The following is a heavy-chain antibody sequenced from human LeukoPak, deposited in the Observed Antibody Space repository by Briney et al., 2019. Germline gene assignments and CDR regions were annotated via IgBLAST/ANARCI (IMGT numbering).Heavy chain of an antibody. Sequence: PGGSLRLSCLTSGFTLSTNAMSWVRQAPGKGLEWVANIKQDGSEIYYVGSVKGRFTISRDNAKNSLYLQMNSLRAEDTAVYYCARSLDVWGQGTTVTVSS. V-gene: IGHV3-7*01. CDR2: IKQDGSEI. J-gene: IGHJ6*02. CDR3: ARSLDV. CDR1: GFTLSTNA.